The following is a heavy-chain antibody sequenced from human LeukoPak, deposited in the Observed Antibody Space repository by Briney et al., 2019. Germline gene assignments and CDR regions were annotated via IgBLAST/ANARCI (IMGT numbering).Heavy chain of an antibody. D-gene: IGHD2-15*01. CDR2: IKQDGSEQ. Sequence: PGGSLRLSCAASGFTFSSYAMSWVRQAPGKGLEWVANIKQDGSEQYYVDSVKGRFTIFRDNTKNSVFLQMNSLRVEDTAMYHCVRTAIAANWFDPWGQGTLVTVSS. V-gene: IGHV3-7*01. CDR1: GFTFSSYA. CDR3: VRTAIAANWFDP. J-gene: IGHJ5*02.